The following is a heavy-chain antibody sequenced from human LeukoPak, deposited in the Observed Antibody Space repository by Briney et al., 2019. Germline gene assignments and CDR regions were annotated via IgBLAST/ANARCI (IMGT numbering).Heavy chain of an antibody. J-gene: IGHJ6*02. CDR3: ARTPTGPYYYYYGMDV. V-gene: IGHV4-4*07. CDR2: IYTSGST. CDR1: GGSISSYY. Sequence: SETLSLTCTVSGGSISSYYWSWIRQPAGKGLEWIRRIYTSGSTNYNSSLKSRVTMSVDTSKNQFSLKLSSVTAADTAVYYCARTPTGPYYYYYGMDVWGQGTTVTVSS. D-gene: IGHD4-11*01.